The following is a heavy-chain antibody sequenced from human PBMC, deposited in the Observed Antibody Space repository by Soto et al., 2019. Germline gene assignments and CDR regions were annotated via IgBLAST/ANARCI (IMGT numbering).Heavy chain of an antibody. D-gene: IGHD4-4*01. Sequence: PSETLSLTCTVSGVSVSSGSRYWSWIRQPPWKGLDWLGYIYYSGSTNYNPSLKSRVTISLDTSKNQFSLKLSSVTAADTAVYYCARVTTVTSFDYWGQGTLVTVS. V-gene: IGHV4-61*01. CDR1: GVSVSSGSRY. CDR3: ARVTTVTSFDY. CDR2: IYYSGST. J-gene: IGHJ4*02.